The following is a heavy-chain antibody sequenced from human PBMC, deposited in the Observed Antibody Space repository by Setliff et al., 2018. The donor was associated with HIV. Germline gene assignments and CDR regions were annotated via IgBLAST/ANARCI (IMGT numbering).Heavy chain of an antibody. D-gene: IGHD3-10*01. Sequence: SETLSLTCAVSGYPISSGYYWAWIRQSPEKGLEWIGRIYNNGDTHYSPTLTSRVTMSVDTPKSQFSLKLSSVTAADTALYYCARISMPRGSRHGFDIWGQGAMVTVSS. CDR2: IYNNGDT. V-gene: IGHV4-38-2*01. CDR3: ARISMPRGSRHGFDI. CDR1: GYPISSGYY. J-gene: IGHJ3*02.